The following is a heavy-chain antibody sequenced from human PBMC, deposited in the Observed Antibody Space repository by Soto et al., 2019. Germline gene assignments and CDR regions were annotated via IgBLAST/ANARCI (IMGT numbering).Heavy chain of an antibody. J-gene: IGHJ4*02. D-gene: IGHD2-21*01. CDR2: IYPGDSDT. Sequence: GESLKISCKVSGYNFINYWIGWVRQMPGKGLEWMGIIYPGDSDTRYSPSFQGQVAISADNSIRTAYLQWRSLKASDTAIYYCARHDSPVVDFWGQGTLVTVSS. CDR3: ARHDSPVVDF. V-gene: IGHV5-51*01. CDR1: GYNFINYW.